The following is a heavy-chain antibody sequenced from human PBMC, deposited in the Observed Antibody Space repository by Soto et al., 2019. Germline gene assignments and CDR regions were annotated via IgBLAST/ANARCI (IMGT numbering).Heavy chain of an antibody. CDR3: ARRFSGTGRYFDY. CDR2: INQSGST. CDR1: GASFSGYY. D-gene: IGHD1-1*01. J-gene: IGHJ4*02. Sequence: QVQLQQWGAGLLKPSETLSLSCAVYGASFSGYYWNWIRQPPGKGLEWIGEINQSGSTNYSPSLKTRVTISVETSKKQFSLRVSSVTAADTAVYYCARRFSGTGRYFDYWGQGTLVTVSS. V-gene: IGHV4-34*02.